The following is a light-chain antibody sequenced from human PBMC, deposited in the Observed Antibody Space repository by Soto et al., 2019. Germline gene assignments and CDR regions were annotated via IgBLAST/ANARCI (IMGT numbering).Light chain of an antibody. CDR2: GNS. V-gene: IGLV1-40*01. J-gene: IGLJ3*02. CDR3: QSYDSSLSGSGV. Sequence: QAVVTQPPSVSGAPGQRVTISCTGSSPNIGAGYDVHWYQQLPGTAPKLLIYGNSNRPSGVPDRFSGSKSGTSASLAITGLQAEDEADYYCQSYDSSLSGSGVFGGGTKVTVL. CDR1: SPNIGAGYD.